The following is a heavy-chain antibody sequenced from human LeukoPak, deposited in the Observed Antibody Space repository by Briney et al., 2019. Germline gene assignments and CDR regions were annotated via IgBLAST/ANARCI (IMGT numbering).Heavy chain of an antibody. J-gene: IGHJ5*02. V-gene: IGHV1-69*05. Sequence: SVKVSCKASGGTFSSYAISWVRQAPGQGLEWMGGLIPIFGTAHYAQKFQSRVTSTTDESTSTAYMELSSLRSEDTAVYYCARVYYDILSGYRGSWFVPWGQGTLVTVSS. CDR1: GGTFSSYA. D-gene: IGHD3-9*01. CDR2: LIPIFGTA. CDR3: ARVYYDILSGYRGSWFVP.